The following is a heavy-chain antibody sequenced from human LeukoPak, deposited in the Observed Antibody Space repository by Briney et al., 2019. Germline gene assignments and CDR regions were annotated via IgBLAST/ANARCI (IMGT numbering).Heavy chain of an antibody. CDR2: IYHSGST. J-gene: IGHJ4*02. V-gene: IGHV4-38-2*01. CDR3: ARGGIAAAAPFDY. CDR1: GYSISSGYY. D-gene: IGHD6-13*01. Sequence: SETLSLTCAVSGYSISSGYYWGWIRQPPGKGLERIGSIYHSGSTYYNPSLKGRVTISVDASKNQFSLKLSSVTAADTAVYYCARGGIAAAAPFDYWGQGTLVTVSS.